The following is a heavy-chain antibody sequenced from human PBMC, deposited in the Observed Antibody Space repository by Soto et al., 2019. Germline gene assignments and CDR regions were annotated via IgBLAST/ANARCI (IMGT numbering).Heavy chain of an antibody. J-gene: IGHJ5*02. CDR1: GFTFSSYG. Sequence: GGSLRLSCAASGFTFSSYGMHWVRQAPGKGLEWVAVISYDGSNKYYADSVKGRFTISRDNSKNTLYLQMNSLRAEDTAVYYCAKDGSFDPWGQGXLVTVSS. CDR3: AKDGSFDP. CDR2: ISYDGSNK. V-gene: IGHV3-30*18.